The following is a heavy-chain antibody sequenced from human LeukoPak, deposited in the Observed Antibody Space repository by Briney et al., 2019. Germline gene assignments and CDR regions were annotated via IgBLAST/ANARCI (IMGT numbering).Heavy chain of an antibody. CDR3: ARGSAYYDFWSGYFYFDY. D-gene: IGHD3-3*01. Sequence: SETLSLTCTVSGDSISSYYWSWIRQPPGKGLEWIGYIYYSGSTNYNPSLKSRVTISVDTSKNQFSLKLSPVTAADTAVYYCARGSAYYDFWSGYFYFDYWGQGTLVTVSS. J-gene: IGHJ4*02. CDR2: IYYSGST. CDR1: GDSISSYY. V-gene: IGHV4-59*01.